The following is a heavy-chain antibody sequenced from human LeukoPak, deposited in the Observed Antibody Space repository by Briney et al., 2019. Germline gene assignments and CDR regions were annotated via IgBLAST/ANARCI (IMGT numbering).Heavy chain of an antibody. CDR2: IYNDGSNK. CDR3: AKDTAPRGDYLWHYFDY. CDR1: GFTFSNYG. Sequence: PGGSLRLSCAASGFTFSNYGMHWVRQAPGKGLEWVGGIYNDGSNKYYADSVKGRCTISRDNSKNTLYLQMTSLRAEDTAVYYGAKDTAPRGDYLWHYFDYWGQGTLVTVSS. D-gene: IGHD4-17*01. J-gene: IGHJ4*02. V-gene: IGHV3-30*18.